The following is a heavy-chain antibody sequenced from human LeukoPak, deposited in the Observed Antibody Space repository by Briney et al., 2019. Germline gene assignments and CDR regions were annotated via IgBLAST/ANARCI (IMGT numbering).Heavy chain of an antibody. CDR3: ARHGGYSYGYWPDY. CDR2: IYYSGST. D-gene: IGHD5-18*01. CDR1: GVSISSSSYY. Sequence: SETLSLTCTVSGVSISSSSYYWGWIRQPPGKGLEWIGSIYYSGSTYYNPSLKSRVNISVDTSKNQFSLKLSSVTAADTAVYYCARHGGYSYGYWPDYWGQGTLVTVSS. V-gene: IGHV4-39*01. J-gene: IGHJ4*02.